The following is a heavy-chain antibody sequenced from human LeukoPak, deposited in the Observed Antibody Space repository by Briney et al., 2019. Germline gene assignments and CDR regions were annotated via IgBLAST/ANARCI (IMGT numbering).Heavy chain of an antibody. V-gene: IGHV3-53*01. J-gene: IGHJ3*02. CDR2: IHAGGTT. CDR1: GFTFSNYW. CDR3: AREGDSGAFDI. D-gene: IGHD2-21*02. Sequence: GGSLRLSCAASGFTFSNYWMSWVRQAPGKGLEWVSVIHAGGTTYYADSVKGRFTISRDNFKNTLYLQMNSLRAEDTAVYYCAREGDSGAFDIWGQGTMVTVSS.